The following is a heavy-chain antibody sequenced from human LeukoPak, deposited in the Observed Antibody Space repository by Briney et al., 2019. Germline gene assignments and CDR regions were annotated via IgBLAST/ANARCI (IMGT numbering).Heavy chain of an antibody. D-gene: IGHD1-7*01. CDR3: ASPSRITGTIVY. CDR2: INHSGST. Sequence: SETLSLTCAVYGGSFSGYYWSWIRQPPGKGLEWIGEINHSGSTNYNPSLKSRVTISVDTSKNQFSLKLSSVTAADTAVYYCASPSRITGTIVYWGQGTLVTVSS. J-gene: IGHJ4*02. CDR1: GGSFSGYY. V-gene: IGHV4-34*01.